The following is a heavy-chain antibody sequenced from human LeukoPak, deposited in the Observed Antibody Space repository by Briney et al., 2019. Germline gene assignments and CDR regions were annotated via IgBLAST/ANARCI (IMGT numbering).Heavy chain of an antibody. D-gene: IGHD3-22*01. Sequence: GGSLRLSCAASGFTFSSYSMNWVRQAPGKGLEWVSSISSSSSYIYYADSVKGRFTISRDNAKNSLYLQMNSLRAEDTAVYYCARDVHYYDSSGITPFDYWGQGTLVTVSS. CDR1: GFTFSSYS. CDR3: ARDVHYYDSSGITPFDY. J-gene: IGHJ4*02. V-gene: IGHV3-21*01. CDR2: ISSSSSYI.